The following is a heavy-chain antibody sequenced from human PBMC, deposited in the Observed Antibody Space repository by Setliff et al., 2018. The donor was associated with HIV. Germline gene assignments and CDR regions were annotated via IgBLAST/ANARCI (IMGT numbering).Heavy chain of an antibody. CDR1: GYTFTSYD. J-gene: IGHJ4*02. V-gene: IGHV1-8*02. Sequence: GASVKVSCKASGYTFTSYDINWVRQATGQGLEWMGWMNPNSGNTGYAQKFQGRVTMTRDTSISTAYMELSRLRSDDTAVYYCARGLGYCSSTSCHYYDYWGQGTLVTVS. D-gene: IGHD2-2*01. CDR3: ARGLGYCSSTSCHYYDY. CDR2: MNPNSGNT.